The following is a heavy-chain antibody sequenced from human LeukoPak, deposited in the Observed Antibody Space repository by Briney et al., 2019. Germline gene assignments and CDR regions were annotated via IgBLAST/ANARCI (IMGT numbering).Heavy chain of an antibody. CDR1: GGSISSYC. V-gene: IGHV4-59*01. CDR3: ARDRVTMLRGVPSGMDV. J-gene: IGHJ6*04. Sequence: PSETLSLTCTVSGGSISSYCGSWLRQPPGKGVEWLGYIYYSGNNKYNPSLKSRVTISVATSKNQFSLKLSSVTSADTAVYYCARDRVTMLRGVPSGMDVSGKGTTVTVSS. CDR2: IYYSGNN. D-gene: IGHD3-10*01.